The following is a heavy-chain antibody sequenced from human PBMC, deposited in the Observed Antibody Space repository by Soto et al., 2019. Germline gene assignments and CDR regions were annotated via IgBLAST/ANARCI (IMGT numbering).Heavy chain of an antibody. V-gene: IGHV2-5*02. J-gene: IGHJ4*02. D-gene: IGHD3-10*01. CDR2: IYWDDDE. CDR3: ARSRNLITEDAQVGDFDY. Sequence: QITLKESGPTLVNPTQTLTLTCTFSGFSLNTDVVGVGWVRQPPGEALEWLALIYWDDDERYSPSXXTRXTXXXXXXXXXXXXXXXXXXXXXXXXXXXARSRNLITEDAQVGDFDYWGQGNLVTVSS. CDR1: GFSLNTDVVG.